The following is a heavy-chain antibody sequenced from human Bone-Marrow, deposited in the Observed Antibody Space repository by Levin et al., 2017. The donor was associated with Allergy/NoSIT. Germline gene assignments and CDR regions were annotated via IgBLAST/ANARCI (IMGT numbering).Heavy chain of an antibody. CDR2: ISGTGGST. CDR3: ARSVGEFDP. CDR1: GFTLSSFG. J-gene: IGHJ5*02. Sequence: GESLKISCVASGFTLSSFGMNWVRQAPGKGLEWVSSISGTGGSTTYADSVKGRFTVSRDNSKNTLYLQMNSLRAEDTAVYYCARSVGEFDPWGQGTLVTVSS. V-gene: IGHV3-23*01. D-gene: IGHD3-16*01.